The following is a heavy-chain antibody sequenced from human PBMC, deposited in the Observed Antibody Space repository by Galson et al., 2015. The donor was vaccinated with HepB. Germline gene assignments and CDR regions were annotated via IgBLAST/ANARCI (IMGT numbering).Heavy chain of an antibody. J-gene: IGHJ3*02. CDR2: IYPADSDT. D-gene: IGHD3-22*01. CDR3: ATVRDSSGYYNDAFDM. Sequence: QSGAEVKKPGESLKISCKGSGYSFTSYWIAWVRQMPGKGLEWMGIIYPADSDTRYSPSFQGQVTISVDTSITTAYLQWSSLKASDTAIYYCATVRDSSGYYNDAFDMWGQGTMVTVSP. CDR1: GYSFTSYW. V-gene: IGHV5-51*03.